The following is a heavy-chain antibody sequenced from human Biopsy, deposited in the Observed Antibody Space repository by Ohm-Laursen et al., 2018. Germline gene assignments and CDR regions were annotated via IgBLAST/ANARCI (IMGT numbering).Heavy chain of an antibody. CDR1: EFIFSRFW. D-gene: IGHD3-10*01. Sequence: SLRLSCVASEFIFSRFWMYWVRQAPGKGLVWVSRINSDGSSTNYADAVKGRFTISRDNAKNTVFLQMNSLRAEDTAVYYCTRAEAGSGFLLYFDYWGQGTLVTVSS. J-gene: IGHJ4*02. CDR3: TRAEAGSGFLLYFDY. CDR2: INSDGSST. V-gene: IGHV3-74*01.